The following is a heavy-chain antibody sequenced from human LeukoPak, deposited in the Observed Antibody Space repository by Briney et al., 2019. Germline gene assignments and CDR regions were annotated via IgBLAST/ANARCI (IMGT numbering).Heavy chain of an antibody. J-gene: IGHJ4*02. D-gene: IGHD2-15*01. CDR3: ARSGALVAATSYYFDY. CDR1: GGSISSGSYY. V-gene: IGHV4-61*02. CDR2: IYTSGST. Sequence: SETLSLTCTVSGGSISSGSYYWSWIRQPAGKGLEWIGRIYTSGSTNYNPSLKSRVTISVDTSKNQFSLKLSSVTAAGTAVYYCARSGALVAATSYYFDYWGQGTLVTVSS.